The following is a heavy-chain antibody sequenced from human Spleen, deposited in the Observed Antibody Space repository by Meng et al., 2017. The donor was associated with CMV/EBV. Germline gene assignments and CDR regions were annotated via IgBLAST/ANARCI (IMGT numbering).Heavy chain of an antibody. Sequence: GESLKISCAASGFTFSSYGMHWVRQAPGKGLEWVAVIWYDGSNKYYADSVKGRFTISRDNSKNTLYLQMNSLRAEDTAVYYCAKERDGSAFDWGQGTLVTVSS. CDR3: AKERDGSAFD. CDR1: GFTFSSYG. V-gene: IGHV3-33*06. D-gene: IGHD3-10*01. CDR2: IWYDGSNK. J-gene: IGHJ4*02.